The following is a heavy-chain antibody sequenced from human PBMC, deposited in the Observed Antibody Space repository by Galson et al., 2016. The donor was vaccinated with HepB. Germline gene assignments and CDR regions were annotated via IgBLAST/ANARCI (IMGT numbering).Heavy chain of an antibody. J-gene: IGHJ4*02. Sequence: SLRLSCAASGISFSNSHMHWVRQAPGKGLEWVAVIRIDRSNENYGDSVKGRFTISRDNSKNTLYLQINSLRAEDTATYFCARQLVTDGYPFDIWGQGTLVAVSP. V-gene: IGHV3-33*08. D-gene: IGHD5-24*01. CDR3: ARQLVTDGYPFDI. CDR1: GISFSNSH. CDR2: IRIDRSNE.